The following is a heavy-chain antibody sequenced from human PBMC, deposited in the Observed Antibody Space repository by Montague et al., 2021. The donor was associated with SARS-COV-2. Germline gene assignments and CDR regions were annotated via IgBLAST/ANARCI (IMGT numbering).Heavy chain of an antibody. V-gene: IGHV4-59*01. CDR3: ARVPGFWSGYERGPQWGSYYYYYMDV. D-gene: IGHD3-3*01. CDR1: NVSINNYS. Sequence: SETLSLTCTVSNVSINNYSRGWIRQAPGKGLEWIGHIYNSGTTDYNPSLRSRVTISMDTSKNQFSLKLSSVTAADTAVYYCARVPGFWSGYERGPQWGSYYYYYMDVWGKGTTVTVSS. J-gene: IGHJ6*03. CDR2: IYNSGTT.